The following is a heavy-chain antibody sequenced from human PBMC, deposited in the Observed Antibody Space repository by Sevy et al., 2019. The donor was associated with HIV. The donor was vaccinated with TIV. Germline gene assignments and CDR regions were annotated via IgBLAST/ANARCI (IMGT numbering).Heavy chain of an antibody. Sequence: GGSLRLSCAASGFTVSSNYMSWVRQAPGKGLEWVSVIYSGGSTYYADSVKGRFTISRDNSKNTLYLQMNSLRAEETGVYYCARDAVWFGEADAFDIWGQGTMVTVSS. CDR2: IYSGGST. CDR1: GFTVSSNY. V-gene: IGHV3-53*01. D-gene: IGHD3-10*01. J-gene: IGHJ3*02. CDR3: ARDAVWFGEADAFDI.